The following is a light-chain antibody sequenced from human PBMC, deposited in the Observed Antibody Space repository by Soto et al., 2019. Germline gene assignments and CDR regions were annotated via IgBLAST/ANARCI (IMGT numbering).Light chain of an antibody. J-gene: IGLJ2*01. CDR2: RTN. CDR1: SSNIGSNI. Sequence: QSVLTQPPSASGTPGQRVSITCSGSSSNIGSNIVNWYQQLPGRAPKLLIYRTNQRPSGVPDRFSASKSGTSASLAISGLQSEDEADYYCESWDDSLIGVLFRGGTKLTVL. CDR3: ESWDDSLIGVL. V-gene: IGLV1-44*01.